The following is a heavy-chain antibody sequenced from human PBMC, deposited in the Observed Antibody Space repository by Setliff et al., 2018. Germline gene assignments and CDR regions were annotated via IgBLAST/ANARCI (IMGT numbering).Heavy chain of an antibody. Sequence: ISCKASGYIFINYWIGWVRQMPGKGLERMGVIYPGDSDTRYSPSFQGQVTISADKSINTAYLQWSSLKASDTAIYYCTRHEDRNKCTSSSCYRENDAFDVWGQGAMVTVSS. CDR1: GYIFINYW. CDR3: TRHEDRNKCTSSSCYRENDAFDV. V-gene: IGHV5-51*01. J-gene: IGHJ3*01. D-gene: IGHD2-2*01. CDR2: IYPGDSDT.